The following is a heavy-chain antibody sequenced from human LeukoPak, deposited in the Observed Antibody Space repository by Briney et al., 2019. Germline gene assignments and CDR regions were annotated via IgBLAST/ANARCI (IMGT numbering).Heavy chain of an antibody. V-gene: IGHV4-4*02. CDR2: IYHSGST. Sequence: SGTLSLTCAVSGGSISSSNWWSWVRQPPGKGLEWIGEIYHSGSTNYNPSLKSRVTISVDKSKNQFSLKLSSVTAADTAVYYCARYPQSPQWLASHAFDIWGQGTMVTVSS. D-gene: IGHD6-19*01. J-gene: IGHJ3*02. CDR3: ARYPQSPQWLASHAFDI. CDR1: GGSISSSNW.